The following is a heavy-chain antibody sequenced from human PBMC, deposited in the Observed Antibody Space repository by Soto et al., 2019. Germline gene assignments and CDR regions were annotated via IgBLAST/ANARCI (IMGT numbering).Heavy chain of an antibody. V-gene: IGHV3-33*01. CDR1: GFTFSSYG. Sequence: PGGSLRLSCAASGFTFSSYGMHWVRQATGKGLEWVAVIWYDGSNKYYADSVKGRFTISRDNSKNTLYLQINSLRAEDTAVYYCARDRWEAAAGIFWFYPWGQGTLVTVSS. CDR2: IWYDGSNK. J-gene: IGHJ5*02. CDR3: ARDRWEAAAGIFWFYP. D-gene: IGHD6-13*01.